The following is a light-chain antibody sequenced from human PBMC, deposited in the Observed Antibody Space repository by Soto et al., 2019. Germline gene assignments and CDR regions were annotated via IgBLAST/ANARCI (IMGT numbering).Light chain of an antibody. J-gene: IGKJ4*01. CDR2: AAS. Sequence: EVVMKQSPATLSVSPGERATLSCRASQSVGSSLAWYQQKPGQAPRLLIYAASTRATGIPARFSGSGSGTEFTLTISSLQSEDFAVYYCQQYYNWPPLTFGGGTKVDIK. CDR1: QSVGSS. V-gene: IGKV3-15*01. CDR3: QQYYNWPPLT.